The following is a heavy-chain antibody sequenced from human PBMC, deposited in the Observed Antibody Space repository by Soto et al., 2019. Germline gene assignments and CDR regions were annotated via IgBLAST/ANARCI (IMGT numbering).Heavy chain of an antibody. D-gene: IGHD2-15*01. Sequence: QVQLQQWGAGLLKPSETLSLTCAVYGGSFSGYYWSWIRQPPGKGLEWIGEINHSGSTNYNPSLKIRVTISVTTSKNQFSRKLSSGTAADTAVYYCARVGVRGSCYSFTYYDGMDVWGQGTTVTVSS. J-gene: IGHJ6*02. CDR1: GGSFSGYY. CDR3: ARVGVRGSCYSFTYYDGMDV. CDR2: INHSGST. V-gene: IGHV4-34*01.